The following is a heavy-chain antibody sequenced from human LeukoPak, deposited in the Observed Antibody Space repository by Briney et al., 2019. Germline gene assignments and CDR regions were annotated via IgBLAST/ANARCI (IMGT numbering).Heavy chain of an antibody. Sequence: PSETLSLTCTVSGGSISSYYWSWIRQPPGKGLEWIGYIYYSGSTNYNPSLKSRVTISVDTSKNQFSLKLSSVTAADTAVYYCAHSGYDFWSQTHFDYWGQGTLVTVSP. CDR1: GGSISSYY. D-gene: IGHD5-12*01. CDR2: IYYSGST. V-gene: IGHV4-59*01. J-gene: IGHJ4*02. CDR3: AHSGYDFWSQTHFDY.